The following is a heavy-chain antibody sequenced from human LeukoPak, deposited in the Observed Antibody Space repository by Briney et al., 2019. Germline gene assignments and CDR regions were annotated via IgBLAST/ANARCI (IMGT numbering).Heavy chain of an antibody. V-gene: IGHV1-2*02. CDR2: KDPNSGGT. CDR3: AREGITIFATDY. CDR1: VYTFTGYY. J-gene: IGHJ4*02. D-gene: IGHD3-3*01. Sequence: ASVKVSCEASVYTFTGYYMHCVRHAPGQGREGIAWKDPNSGGTNCAQKFQARATITRDTSISTAYVELSRLRSDDTAVYYCAREGITIFATDYWGQGTLVTDS.